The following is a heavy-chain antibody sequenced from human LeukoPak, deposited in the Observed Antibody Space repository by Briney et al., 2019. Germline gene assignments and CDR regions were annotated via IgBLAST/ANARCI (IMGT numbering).Heavy chain of an antibody. D-gene: IGHD6-6*01. J-gene: IGHJ4*02. CDR1: GFTFSDYY. V-gene: IGHV3-11*01. CDR2: ISSGGGNTI. CDR3: IAARPDY. Sequence: GGSLRLSCTASGFTFSDYYMNWTRQAPGKGLEWVSYISSGGGNTIYYADSVKGRFTISRDNAKNSLYLQMNSLRAEDTAVYYCIAARPDYWGQGTLVTVSS.